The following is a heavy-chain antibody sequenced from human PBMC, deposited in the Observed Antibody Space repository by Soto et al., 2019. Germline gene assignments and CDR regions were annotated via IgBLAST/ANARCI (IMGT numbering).Heavy chain of an antibody. D-gene: IGHD3-16*01. V-gene: IGHV3-23*01. Sequence: GGSLRLSCAVSGFSFNNYAMNWVRLAPGKGLEWVSSISGGGTGTYSADAVRGRFTISSDKSRNTVYLQMSSLRAEDTAVYYFAKGQDYDNVSNWVANHAFDSCGQGSLVSVSS. J-gene: IGHJ4*01. CDR1: GFSFNNYA. CDR2: ISGGGTGT. CDR3: AKGQDYDNVSNWVANHAFDS.